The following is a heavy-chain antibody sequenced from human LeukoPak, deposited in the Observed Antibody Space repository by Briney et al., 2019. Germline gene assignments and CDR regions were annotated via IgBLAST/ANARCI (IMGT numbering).Heavy chain of an antibody. CDR2: ISSSSSTI. CDR3: ARHCTSTSCLEY. CDR1: GFTFNNYG. D-gene: IGHD2-2*01. V-gene: IGHV3-48*04. J-gene: IGHJ4*02. Sequence: PGGSLRLSCVASGFTFNNYGMNWVRRAPGKGLEWFSYISSSSSTIYYTDSVKGRFTISRDNAKNSLYLQMNSLRAEDTAVYYCARHCTSTSCLEYWGRGALVTVSS.